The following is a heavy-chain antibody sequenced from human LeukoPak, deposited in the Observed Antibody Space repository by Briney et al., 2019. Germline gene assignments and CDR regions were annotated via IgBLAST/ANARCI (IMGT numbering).Heavy chain of an antibody. J-gene: IGHJ5*02. CDR1: GGSFSGYY. Sequence: SETLSLTCAVYGGSFSGYYWSWIRQPPGKGLEWIGEINHSGSTNYNPSLKSRVTISVDTSKNQFSLKLSSVTAADTAVYYCARDNRGYYGSGSYYWFDPWGQGTLVTVSS. D-gene: IGHD3-10*01. V-gene: IGHV4-34*01. CDR3: ARDNRGYYGSGSYYWFDP. CDR2: INHSGST.